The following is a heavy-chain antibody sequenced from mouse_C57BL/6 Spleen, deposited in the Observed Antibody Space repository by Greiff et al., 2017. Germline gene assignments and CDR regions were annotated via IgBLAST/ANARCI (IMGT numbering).Heavy chain of an antibody. CDR2: IDPSDSYT. CDR3: ARSSSPYFDY. V-gene: IGHV1-69*01. CDR1: GYTFTSYW. D-gene: IGHD1-1*01. J-gene: IGHJ2*01. Sequence: VQLQQPGAELVMPGASVKLSCKASGYTFTSYWMHWVKQRPRQGLEWIGEIDPSDSYTNYNQKFKGKSTLTVDKSSSTAYMQLSSLTSEDSAVYYCARSSSPYFDYWGQGTTLTVSS.